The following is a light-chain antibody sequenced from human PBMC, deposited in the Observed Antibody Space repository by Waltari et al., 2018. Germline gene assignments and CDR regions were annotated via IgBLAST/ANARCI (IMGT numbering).Light chain of an antibody. Sequence: YELTQPPSVSVSPGQTVSITCSGGKLEDKYVCWYQQKTGQSPVLFMHQDSRRPSGVPERFSGSSSGNTATLTISGTQAMDEADYYCQAWDSISDVVFGGGTRLTVL. CDR2: QDS. CDR1: KLEDKY. J-gene: IGLJ2*01. CDR3: QAWDSISDVV. V-gene: IGLV3-1*01.